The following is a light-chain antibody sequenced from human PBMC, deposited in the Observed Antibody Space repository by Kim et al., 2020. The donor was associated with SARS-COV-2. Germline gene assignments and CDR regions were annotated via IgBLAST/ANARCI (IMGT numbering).Light chain of an antibody. CDR2: AAS. V-gene: IGKV1-8*01. J-gene: IGKJ3*01. CDR1: LGISSH. CDR3: QQYYSYPS. Sequence: SASTGDRVTITCRASLGISSHLAWYQQKPGKAPKLLISAASSLQSGVPSRFSGSGSGTDFTLIISCLQSEDFATYYCQQYYSYPSFGPGTKVDIK.